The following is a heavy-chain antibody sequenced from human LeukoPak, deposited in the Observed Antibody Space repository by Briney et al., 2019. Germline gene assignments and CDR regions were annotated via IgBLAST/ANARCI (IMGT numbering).Heavy chain of an antibody. CDR1: GYTFTSYA. D-gene: IGHD2-15*01. J-gene: IGHJ5*02. Sequence: GASVKVSCKASGYTFTSYAMHWVRQAPGQRLEWMGWINAGNGNTKYSQKFQGRVTITRDTSASTAYMELSSLRSEDTAVYYCARGVAVAATRWISWFDPWGQGTLVTVSS. V-gene: IGHV1-3*01. CDR3: ARGVAVAATRWISWFDP. CDR2: INAGNGNT.